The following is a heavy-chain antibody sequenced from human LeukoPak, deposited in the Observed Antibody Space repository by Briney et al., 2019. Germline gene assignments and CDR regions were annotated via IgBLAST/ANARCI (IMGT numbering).Heavy chain of an antibody. J-gene: IGHJ5*02. CDR1: GGSISSGSYY. D-gene: IGHD2-15*01. CDR2: IYTSGST. V-gene: IGHV4-61*02. CDR3: ARHNCSGGSCYLSNWFDP. Sequence: SETLSLTCTVSGGSISSGSYYWSWIRQPAGKGLEWIGRIYTSGSTNYNPSLKSRVTISVDTSKNQFSLKLSSVTAADTAVYYCARHNCSGGSCYLSNWFDPWGQGTLVTVSS.